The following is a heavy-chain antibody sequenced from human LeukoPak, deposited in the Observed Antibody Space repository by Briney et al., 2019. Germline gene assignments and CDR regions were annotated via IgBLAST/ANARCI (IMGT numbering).Heavy chain of an antibody. D-gene: IGHD5-18*01. CDR1: GFTFNTYN. V-gene: IGHV3-21*04. J-gene: IGHJ4*02. CDR3: AKGIAQGYTFGSIEQDY. CDR2: ITSSSNYR. Sequence: PGGSLRLSCAASGFTFNTYNMNWVRQAPGKGLEWVSSITSSSNYRYYADSLKGRFTISRDNAKNSLYLQMNSLRAEDTAVYYCAKGIAQGYTFGSIEQDYWGQGTLVTVSS.